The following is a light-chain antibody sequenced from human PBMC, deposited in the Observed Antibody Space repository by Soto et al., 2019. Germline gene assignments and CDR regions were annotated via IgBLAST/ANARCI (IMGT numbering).Light chain of an antibody. CDR1: SSDIGAYDF. Sequence: QSALTQPRSVSGSPGQSVTISCTGTSSDIGAYDFVSWHQHHPGKAPKVIIYDVTKRPSGVPDRFPGSKSGNTASLTISGHQAEDEADYHCCSYTGSYSLVFGGGTQLTVL. J-gene: IGLJ2*01. CDR3: CSYTGSYSLV. CDR2: DVT. V-gene: IGLV2-11*01.